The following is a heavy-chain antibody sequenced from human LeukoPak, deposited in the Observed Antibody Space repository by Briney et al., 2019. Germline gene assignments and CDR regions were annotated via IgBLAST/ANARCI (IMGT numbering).Heavy chain of an antibody. CDR2: ISGRGDST. Sequence: GGSLRLSCAASGFTFAISAMNWVRQAPGKGLEWVSVISGRGDSTYSADSVKGRFTISRDDSKNTLSLQMNSLRVEDTAVYYCARDLAWGAFDYWGQGTLVTVSS. CDR1: GFTFAISA. CDR3: ARDLAWGAFDY. D-gene: IGHD3-16*01. J-gene: IGHJ4*02. V-gene: IGHV3-23*01.